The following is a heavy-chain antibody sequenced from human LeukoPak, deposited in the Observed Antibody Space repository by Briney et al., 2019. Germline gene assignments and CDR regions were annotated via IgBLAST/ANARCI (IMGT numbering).Heavy chain of an antibody. D-gene: IGHD5-18*01. Sequence: SETLSLTCTVSGGSISSSSYYWGWIRQPPGKGLEWIGSIYYSGSTYYNPSLKSRVTISVDTSKNQFSLKLNFVTAADTAVYYCARDRGGYTYSHDYWGQGTLVTVSS. CDR1: GGSISSSSYY. J-gene: IGHJ4*02. CDR3: ARDRGGYTYSHDY. CDR2: IYYSGST. V-gene: IGHV4-39*07.